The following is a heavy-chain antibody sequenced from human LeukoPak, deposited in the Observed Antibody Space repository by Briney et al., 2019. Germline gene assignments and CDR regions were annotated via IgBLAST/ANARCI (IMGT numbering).Heavy chain of an antibody. CDR2: MNPNSGNT. Sequence: GASVKVSCKASGYTFTSYDINWVRQATGQGLEWMGWMNPNSGNTGYAQKFQGRVTMTRNTSISAAYMELSSLRSEDTAVFYCAKYYYYDSSAITDWGQGTLVTVSS. J-gene: IGHJ4*02. V-gene: IGHV1-8*01. D-gene: IGHD3-22*01. CDR1: GYTFTSYD. CDR3: AKYYYYDSSAITD.